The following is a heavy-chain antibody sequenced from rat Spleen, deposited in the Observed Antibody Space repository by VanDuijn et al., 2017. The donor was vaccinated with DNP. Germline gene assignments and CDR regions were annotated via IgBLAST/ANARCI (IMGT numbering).Heavy chain of an antibody. CDR1: GFTFSNYG. V-gene: IGHV5-29*01. Sequence: EVQLVESGGGLVQPGRSLKLSCAASGFTFSNYGMAWVRQAPTKGLEWVATISYDGSSTYYRDSVKGRFTISRDNAKSTLYLQMDSLRSEDTATYYCARHVFQIAAPDYWGQGVMVTVSS. CDR2: ISYDGSST. D-gene: IGHD1-2*01. J-gene: IGHJ2*01. CDR3: ARHVFQIAAPDY.